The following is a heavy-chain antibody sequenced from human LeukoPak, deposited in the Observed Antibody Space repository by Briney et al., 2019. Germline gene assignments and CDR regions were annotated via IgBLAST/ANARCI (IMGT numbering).Heavy chain of an antibody. CDR1: GYNFIRYW. D-gene: IGHD3-10*01. CDR3: ARLFPCGSGSFPPAFDI. V-gene: IGHV5-51*01. CDR2: IYPDEYDN. Sequence: PGESLKISCKGSGYNFIRYWIGWVRQMPGKGLEWMGIIYPDEYDNRYSPSFQGQVTISADKSISTAYLQWSSLRASDTAIYYCARLFPCGSGSFPPAFDIWGQGTMITVSS. J-gene: IGHJ3*02.